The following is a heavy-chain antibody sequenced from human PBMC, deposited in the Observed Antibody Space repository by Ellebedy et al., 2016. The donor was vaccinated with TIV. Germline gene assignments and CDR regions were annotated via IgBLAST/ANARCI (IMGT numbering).Heavy chain of an antibody. CDR3: AHSRWDDYGDYRAFDI. CDR2: IYWDDDK. J-gene: IGHJ3*02. CDR1: GFSLSTSGVG. Sequence: SGPTLVKPTQTLTLTCTFSGFSLSTSGVGVGWIRQPPGKALEWLALIYWDDDKRYSPFLKSRLTITKDTSKNQVVLTMTNMDPVDTATYYCAHSRWDDYGDYRAFDIWGQGTMVTVSS. D-gene: IGHD4-17*01. V-gene: IGHV2-5*02.